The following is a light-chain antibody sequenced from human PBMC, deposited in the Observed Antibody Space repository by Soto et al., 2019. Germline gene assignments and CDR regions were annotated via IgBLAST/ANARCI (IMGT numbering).Light chain of an antibody. CDR3: QQRSNWPPT. J-gene: IGKJ1*01. V-gene: IGKV3-11*01. Sequence: EIVLTQSPDALSLSPGERVSLSCRASRPVVRQYIAWYHQKPGQAPRLLIYDASNRATGIPARFSGSGSGTDFTLTISSLEPEDVAVDDWQQRSNWPPTFGEGTKVDIK. CDR1: RPVVRQY. CDR2: DAS.